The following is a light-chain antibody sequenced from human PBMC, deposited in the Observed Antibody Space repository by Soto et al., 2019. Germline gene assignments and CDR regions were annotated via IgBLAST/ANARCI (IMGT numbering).Light chain of an antibody. J-gene: IGLJ1*01. CDR2: EVS. Sequence: QSVLTQPASVSGSPGQSITISCTGTSSDVGGYNYVSWYQQHPGKAPKLMIYEVSNRPSGVSTRFSGSKSGSTASLTISGLQADDEADYYCSSYTSSSTLYVFGTGTKVTVL. CDR3: SSYTSSSTLYV. CDR1: SSDVGGYNY. V-gene: IGLV2-14*01.